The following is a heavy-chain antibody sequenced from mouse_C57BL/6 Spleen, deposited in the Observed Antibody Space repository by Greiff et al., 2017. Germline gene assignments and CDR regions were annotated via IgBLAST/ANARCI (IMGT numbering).Heavy chain of an antibody. J-gene: IGHJ2*01. CDR2: INPSSGYT. CDR1: GYTFTSYT. CDR3: ARGDSNFLVDY. V-gene: IGHV1-4*01. D-gene: IGHD2-5*01. Sequence: VQLQQSGAELARPGASVKMSCKASGYTFTSYTMHWVKQRPGQGLEWIGYINPSSGYTKYNQKFKDKATLTADKSSSTAYMQLSSLTSEDSAVYYCARGDSNFLVDYGGQGTTLTVSS.